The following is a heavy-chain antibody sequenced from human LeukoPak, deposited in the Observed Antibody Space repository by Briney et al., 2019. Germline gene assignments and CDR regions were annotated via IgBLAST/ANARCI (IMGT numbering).Heavy chain of an antibody. CDR2: IRSKAYGGTT. J-gene: IGHJ4*02. D-gene: IGHD1-7*01. CDR1: GFTFGDYA. Sequence: GGSLRLSCTASGFTFGDYAMSWVRQAPGKGLEWVGFIRSKAYGGTTEYAASVKGRFTISRDDSKSIAYLQMNSLKTEDTAVYYCTRGRNWSYEHNYYFDYWGQGTLVAVSS. CDR3: TRGRNWSYEHNYYFDY. V-gene: IGHV3-49*04.